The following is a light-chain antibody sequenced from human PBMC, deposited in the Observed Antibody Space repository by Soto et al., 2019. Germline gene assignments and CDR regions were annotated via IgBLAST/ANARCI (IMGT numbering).Light chain of an antibody. Sequence: DVQMTQSPSSVSASVGDRVTVTCRASQDIGTWLVWYQQKPGKAPTLLISGATNLQSGVPSRFSAGGPGTDFTLTISSLQPEDVATYYCQQANSFPTFGRGTRLEIK. CDR3: QQANSFPT. CDR2: GAT. J-gene: IGKJ5*01. V-gene: IGKV1-12*01. CDR1: QDIGTW.